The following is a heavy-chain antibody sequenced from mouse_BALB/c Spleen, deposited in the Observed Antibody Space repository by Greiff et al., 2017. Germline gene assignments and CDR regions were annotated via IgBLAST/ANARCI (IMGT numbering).Heavy chain of an antibody. Sequence: QVQLQQSGAELARPGASVKLSCKASGYTFTSYWIQWVKQRPGQGLEWIGAIYPGDGDTRYTQKFKGKATLTADKSSSTAYMQLSSLASEDSAVYYCARSPNYYGSTAWFAYWGQGTLVTVSA. D-gene: IGHD1-1*01. CDR3: ARSPNYYGSTAWFAY. CDR1: GYTFTSYW. J-gene: IGHJ3*01. V-gene: IGHV1-87*01. CDR2: IYPGDGDT.